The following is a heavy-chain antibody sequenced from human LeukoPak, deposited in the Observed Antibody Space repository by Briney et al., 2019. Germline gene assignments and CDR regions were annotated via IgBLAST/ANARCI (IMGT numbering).Heavy chain of an antibody. Sequence: SETLSLTCTVSGGSISSYYWSWIRQPPGKGLEWIGYIYYSGSTNYNPSLKSRVTISVDTSKNQFSLKLSSVTAADTAVYYCARAPYCTNGVCYYYGMDVWGQGTTVTVSS. J-gene: IGHJ6*02. V-gene: IGHV4-59*08. CDR2: IYYSGST. CDR3: ARAPYCTNGVCYYYGMDV. CDR1: GGSISSYY. D-gene: IGHD2-8*01.